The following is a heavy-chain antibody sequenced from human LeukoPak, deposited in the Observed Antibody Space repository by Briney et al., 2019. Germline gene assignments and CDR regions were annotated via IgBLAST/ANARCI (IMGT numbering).Heavy chain of an antibody. CDR2: ISAYNGNT. J-gene: IGHJ4*02. V-gene: IGHV1-18*01. CDR3: ARDDYGDYPYYFDY. CDR1: GYTFTSYR. Sequence: ASVKVSFKATGYTFTSYRSSGVRQAPGQGLEWMGWISAYNGNTNYAQKLQGRVTMTTATSTSTVYMELRSLRSDDTAVYYCARDDYGDYPYYFDYWGQGTLVTVSS. D-gene: IGHD4-17*01.